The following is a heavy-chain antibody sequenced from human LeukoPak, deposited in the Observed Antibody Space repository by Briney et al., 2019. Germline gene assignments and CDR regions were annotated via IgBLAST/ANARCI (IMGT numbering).Heavy chain of an antibody. J-gene: IGHJ4*02. D-gene: IGHD3-10*01. CDR2: ISAYNGNT. CDR1: GYTFTSYG. Sequence: GASVKVSCKASGYTFTSYGISWVRQAPGQGLEWMGWISAYNGNTNYAQKLQGRVTMTTDTSTSTAYVELRSLRSDDTAVYYCARFERIDYYGSGSHFDYWGQGTLVTVSS. V-gene: IGHV1-18*04. CDR3: ARFERIDYYGSGSHFDY.